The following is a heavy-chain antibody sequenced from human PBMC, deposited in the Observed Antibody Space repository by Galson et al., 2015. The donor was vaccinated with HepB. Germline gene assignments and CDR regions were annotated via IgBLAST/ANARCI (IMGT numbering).Heavy chain of an antibody. CDR1: GYNFNSHW. J-gene: IGHJ6*03. D-gene: IGHD5-24*01. CDR2: IYPTDSDT. Sequence: QSGAEVKKPGESLQISCKGSGYNFNSHWIGWVRQMPGKGLEWMGIIYPTDSDTRYSPSFQGQVTMSVDKSTSTVYLQWSSLKASDTATYYCARNGGYNFNYFYYIDVWGKGTTVTVSS. CDR3: ARNGGYNFNYFYYIDV. V-gene: IGHV5-51*03.